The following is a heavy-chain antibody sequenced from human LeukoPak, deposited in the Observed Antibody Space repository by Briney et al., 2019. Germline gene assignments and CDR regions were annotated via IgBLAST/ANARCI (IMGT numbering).Heavy chain of an antibody. V-gene: IGHV4-59*01. Sequence: PSETLSLTCTVSGGSISSYYWSWIRQPPGKGLEWIGYIYYSGSTNYNPSLKSRVTISVDTSKNQFSLKLSSVTAADTAVYYCARGSTYYDILTGYYVSGINYFDYWGQGTLVTVSS. CDR1: GGSISSYY. CDR2: IYYSGST. D-gene: IGHD3-9*01. J-gene: IGHJ4*02. CDR3: ARGSTYYDILTGYYVSGINYFDY.